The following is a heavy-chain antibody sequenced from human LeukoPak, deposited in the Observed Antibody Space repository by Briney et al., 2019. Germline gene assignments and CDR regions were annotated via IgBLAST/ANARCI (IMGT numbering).Heavy chain of an antibody. Sequence: PWGCLTHSCAGSHFIFSSYPISSVRQAPAKGLERVSAISGSGGSTYYAHSVKGRFTISRDNSKNTLYLKMNSLRAEDTAVYYCAKVIGLLWFGAASDYWGQGTLVTVSS. J-gene: IGHJ4*02. V-gene: IGHV3-23*01. CDR3: AKVIGLLWFGAASDY. D-gene: IGHD3-10*01. CDR2: ISGSGGST. CDR1: HFIFSSYP.